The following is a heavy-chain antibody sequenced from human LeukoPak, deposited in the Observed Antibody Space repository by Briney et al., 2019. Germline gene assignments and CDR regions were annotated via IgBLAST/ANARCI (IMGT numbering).Heavy chain of an antibody. D-gene: IGHD5-24*01. J-gene: IGHJ4*02. CDR3: AREKSTMYFDY. CDR1: GYTFTSYG. CDR2: IIPMFDAA. V-gene: IGHV1-69*06. Sequence: GASVKVSCKASGYTFTSYGISWVRQAPGQGLEWMGGIIPMFDAANYAPKFQGRVTITADKSATTAYMELSSLRSEDTAVYYCAREKSTMYFDYWGQGTLVTVSS.